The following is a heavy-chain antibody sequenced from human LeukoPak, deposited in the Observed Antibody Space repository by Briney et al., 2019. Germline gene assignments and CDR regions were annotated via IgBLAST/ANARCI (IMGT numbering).Heavy chain of an antibody. Sequence: SVKVSCKASGGTFSSYAISWVRQAPGQGLEWMGGIIPIFGTANYAQKFQGRVTITADKSTSTAYMELSSLRSEDTAVYYCASEYDFWSGYYKGAFDIWGQGTMVTVSS. J-gene: IGHJ3*02. D-gene: IGHD3-3*01. V-gene: IGHV1-69*06. CDR3: ASEYDFWSGYYKGAFDI. CDR1: GGTFSSYA. CDR2: IIPIFGTA.